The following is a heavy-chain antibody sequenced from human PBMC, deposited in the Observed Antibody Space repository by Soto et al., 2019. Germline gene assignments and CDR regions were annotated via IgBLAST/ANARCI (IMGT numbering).Heavy chain of an antibody. V-gene: IGHV1-69*01. CDR1: GGTFSSYA. CDR2: ILPIFGTA. J-gene: IGHJ6*04. CDR3: ASELEWKVNNYGMDV. D-gene: IGHD3-3*01. Sequence: QVQLVQSGAEVKKPGSSVKVSCKASGGTFSSYAIRWVRQAPGQGLEWMGGILPIFGTANYAQKFQGRITMTADQSTSTAYMALSSLRSEDTAVYYCASELEWKVNNYGMDVWGEGTTVTVSS.